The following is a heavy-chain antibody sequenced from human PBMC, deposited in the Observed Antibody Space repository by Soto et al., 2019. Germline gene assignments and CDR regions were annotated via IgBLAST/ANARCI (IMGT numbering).Heavy chain of an antibody. Sequence: GGSLRLSCAASGFTFSSYAMSWVRQAPGKGLEWVSAISGSGGSTYYADSVKGRFTISRDNSKNTLYLQMNSLRAEDTAVYYCAKDGNATTMVRGVPRFIDYWGQGTLVTVSS. V-gene: IGHV3-23*01. J-gene: IGHJ4*02. CDR1: GFTFSSYA. CDR3: AKDGNATTMVRGVPRFIDY. D-gene: IGHD3-10*01. CDR2: ISGSGGST.